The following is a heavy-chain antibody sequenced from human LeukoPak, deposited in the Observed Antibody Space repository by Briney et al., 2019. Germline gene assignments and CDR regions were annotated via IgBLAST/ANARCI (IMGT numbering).Heavy chain of an antibody. CDR1: GYTFTSYG. V-gene: IGHV1-18*01. J-gene: IGHJ5*02. CDR2: ISAYNGNT. CDR3: AREDLGNNWFDP. Sequence: ASVKVSCKASGYTFTSYGISWVRQAPGQGLEWMGWISAYNGNTNYAQKLQGRVTMTTNTSTSTAYMELRSLRSDDTAVYYCAREDLGNNWFDPWGQGTLVTVSS.